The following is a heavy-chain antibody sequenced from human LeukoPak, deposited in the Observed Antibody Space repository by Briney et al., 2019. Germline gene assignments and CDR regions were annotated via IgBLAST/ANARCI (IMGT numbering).Heavy chain of an antibody. CDR1: GYSSISYW. Sequence: GESLKIFCKAAGYSSISYWIGWGRQLAREGPERMGIIYPGDCENRYNPSFQGQVTISVDKSISTAYLKWSSLKASDTAVYYCARHQRDREVIFGDYYYMDVWGTGTTVTVSS. CDR3: ARHQRDREVIFGDYYYMDV. D-gene: IGHD3-10*01. J-gene: IGHJ6*03. V-gene: IGHV5-51*01. CDR2: IYPGDCEN.